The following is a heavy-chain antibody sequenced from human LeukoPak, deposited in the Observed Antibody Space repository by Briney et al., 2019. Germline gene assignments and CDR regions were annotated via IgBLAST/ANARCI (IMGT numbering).Heavy chain of an antibody. V-gene: IGHV4-39*01. CDR1: GFTFSSYE. Sequence: GSLRLSCAASGFTFSSYEMNWVRQPPGKGLEWIGSIYYSGSTYYNPSLKSRVTISVDTSKNQFSLKLSSVTAADTAVYYCARHESGSGSYSWFDPWGQGTLVTVSS. J-gene: IGHJ5*02. CDR2: IYYSGST. CDR3: ARHESGSGSYSWFDP. D-gene: IGHD3-10*01.